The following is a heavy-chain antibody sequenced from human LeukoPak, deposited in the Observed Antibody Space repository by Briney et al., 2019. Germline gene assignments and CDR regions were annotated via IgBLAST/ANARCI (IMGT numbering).Heavy chain of an antibody. Sequence: ASVKVSCKASGGTFSSYAISWVRQAPGQGHEWMGRIIPIFGTANYAQKFQGGVTITADKSTSTAYMELSSLRSEDTAVYYCAGTPIVVVPAALPYWGQGTLVTVSS. CDR3: AGTPIVVVPAALPY. J-gene: IGHJ4*02. CDR1: GGTFSSYA. CDR2: IIPIFGTA. D-gene: IGHD2-2*01. V-gene: IGHV1-69*06.